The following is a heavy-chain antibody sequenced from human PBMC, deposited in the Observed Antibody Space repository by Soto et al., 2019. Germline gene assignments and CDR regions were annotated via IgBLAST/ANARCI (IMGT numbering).Heavy chain of an antibody. J-gene: IGHJ3*02. CDR3: ARESLAYCGGDCSSRSFDI. CDR2: ISAYNGNT. CDR1: GYTFTSYG. Sequence: ASVKVSCKASGYTFTSYGISWVRQAPGQGLEWMGWISAYNGNTNYAQKLQGRVTMTTDTSTSTAYMELRSLRSDDTAVYYCARESLAYCGGDCSSRSFDIWGQGTMVTVSS. D-gene: IGHD2-21*01. V-gene: IGHV1-18*01.